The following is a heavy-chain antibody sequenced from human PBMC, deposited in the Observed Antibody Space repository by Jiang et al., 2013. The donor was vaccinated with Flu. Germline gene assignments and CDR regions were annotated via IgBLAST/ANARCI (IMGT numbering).Heavy chain of an antibody. D-gene: IGHD4-17*01. V-gene: IGHV4-59*08. CDR2: IYYSGST. Sequence: LLKPSETLSLTCTVSGGSISSYYWSWIRQPPGKGLEWIGYIYYSGSTNYNPSLKSRVTISVDTSKNQFSLKLSSVTAADTAVYYCARRRDYGDYVPLQDWYFDLWGRGTLVTVSS. CDR1: GGSISSYY. CDR3: ARRRDYGDYVPLQDWYFDL. J-gene: IGHJ2*01.